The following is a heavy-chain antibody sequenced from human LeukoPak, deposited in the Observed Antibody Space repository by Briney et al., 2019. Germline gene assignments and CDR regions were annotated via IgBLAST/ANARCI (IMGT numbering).Heavy chain of an antibody. V-gene: IGHV3-11*01. CDR1: GFTFSDYY. J-gene: IGHJ4*02. D-gene: IGHD3-10*01. CDR3: ARCRYGSGSYSQD. Sequence: GGSPRLSCVASGFTFSDYYMSWIRQAPGKGLEWVSYISSSGSTIYYADSVKGRFTISRDNAKNSLYLQMNSLRAEDTAVYYCARCRYGSGSYSQDWGQGTLVTVSS. CDR2: ISSSGSTI.